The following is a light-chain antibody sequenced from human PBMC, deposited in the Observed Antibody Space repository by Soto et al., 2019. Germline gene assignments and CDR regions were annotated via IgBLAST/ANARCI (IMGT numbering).Light chain of an antibody. CDR1: QSVSSSY. V-gene: IGKV3D-20*02. J-gene: IGKJ1*01. CDR3: QQRGNRPPWT. Sequence: EVVLTQSRATLSLSPGERATLSCRASQSVSSSYLAWYQQKPGQAPRLLIYDASNRATGIPARFSGSGSGTDFTLTISSLEPEDVAVYYCQQRGNRPPWTFGQGTKVDIK. CDR2: DAS.